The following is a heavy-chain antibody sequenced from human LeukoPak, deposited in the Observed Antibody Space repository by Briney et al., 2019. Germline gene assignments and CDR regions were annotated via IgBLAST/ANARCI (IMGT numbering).Heavy chain of an antibody. CDR3: AKGSSLMVAAYDY. V-gene: IGHV3-23*01. Sequence: GGSLRLSCAASGFTFSSYAMSWVRQAPGKGLGWVSAISGSGGSTYYADSVKGRFTISRDNSKNTLYLQMNSLRAENTAVYYCAKGSSLMVAAYDYWGQGTLVTVSS. CDR1: GFTFSSYA. CDR2: ISGSGGST. D-gene: IGHD2-15*01. J-gene: IGHJ4*02.